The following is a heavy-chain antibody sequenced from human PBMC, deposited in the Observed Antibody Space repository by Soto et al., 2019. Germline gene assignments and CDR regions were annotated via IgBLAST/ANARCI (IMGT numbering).Heavy chain of an antibody. CDR3: ASAGGGYCSGGSCYYHYYGMDV. J-gene: IGHJ6*02. CDR2: INPNSGGT. CDR1: GYTFTGYY. V-gene: IGHV1-2*04. Sequence: SVKVSCKASGYTFTGYYMHWVRQAPGQGLERMGWINPNSGGTNYAQKFQGWVTMTRDTSISTAYMELSRLRSDDTAVYYCASAGGGYCSGGSCYYHYYGMDVWGQGTTVTVSS. D-gene: IGHD2-15*01.